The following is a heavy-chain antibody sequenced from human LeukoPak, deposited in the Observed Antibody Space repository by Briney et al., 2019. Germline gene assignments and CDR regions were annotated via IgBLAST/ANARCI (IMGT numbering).Heavy chain of an antibody. J-gene: IGHJ4*02. V-gene: IGHV3-21*01. Sequence: GGSLRLSCVASGFTFTTYSISWVRQAPGKGLEWVSSISISSSYIYYADAVKGRFTISRDNAKNSLYLQMNSLRPGDTAVYYCARNAIRQGGSYHFDYRGQGALVTVSS. CDR1: GFTFTTYS. CDR3: ARNAIRQGGSYHFDY. CDR2: ISISSSYI. D-gene: IGHD1-26*01.